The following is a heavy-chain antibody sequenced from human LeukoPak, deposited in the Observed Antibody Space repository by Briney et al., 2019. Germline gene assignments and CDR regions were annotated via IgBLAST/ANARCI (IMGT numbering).Heavy chain of an antibody. CDR3: ARDPYCSSTSCYKGSYYYGMDV. D-gene: IGHD2-2*02. V-gene: IGHV3-53*01. CDR1: GFTFSSYA. CDR2: IYSDGRT. J-gene: IGHJ6*02. Sequence: GGSLRLSCAASGFTFSSYAMSWVRQAPGKGLEWVSVIYSDGRTYYADSVKGRFTISRDNSKNTLYLETNSLRAEDTAVYYCARDPYCSSTSCYKGSYYYGMDVWGQGTTVTVSS.